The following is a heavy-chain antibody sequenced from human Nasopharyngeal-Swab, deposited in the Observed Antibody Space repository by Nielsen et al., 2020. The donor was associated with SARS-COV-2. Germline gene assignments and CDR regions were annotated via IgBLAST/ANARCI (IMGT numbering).Heavy chain of an antibody. J-gene: IGHJ1*01. D-gene: IGHD6-19*01. CDR1: GDSLSRGNS. CDR3: VRHRRFSGWCFQD. CDR2: IYYFGSA. Sequence: SQTLSLTCAVSGDSLSRGNSWSWVRQPPGKGLEWIGQIYYFGSATYHPSLKSRVTISIDRSENHFSLKLTSVAAADTALYYCVRHRRFSGWCFQDWGLGTLVTVSS. V-gene: IGHV4-4*02.